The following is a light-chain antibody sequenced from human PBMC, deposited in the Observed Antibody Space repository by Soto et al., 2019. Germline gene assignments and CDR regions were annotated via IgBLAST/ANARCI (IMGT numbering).Light chain of an antibody. CDR3: QQRSNWPPL. CDR1: QSISSY. J-gene: IGKJ3*01. V-gene: IGKV3D-20*02. Sequence: EIVLTQSPATLSLSPGERATLSCGASQSISSYLAWYQQKPGLAPRLLIYDASSRATGIPDRFSGSGSGTDFTLTISRLEPEDFAVYYCQQRSNWPPLFGPGTKVDIK. CDR2: DAS.